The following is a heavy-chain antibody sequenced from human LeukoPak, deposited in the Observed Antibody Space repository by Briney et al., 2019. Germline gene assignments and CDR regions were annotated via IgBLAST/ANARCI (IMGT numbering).Heavy chain of an antibody. CDR2: IVRSGGST. CDR3: TKLVGASPLDY. D-gene: IGHD1-26*01. J-gene: IGHJ4*02. V-gene: IGHV3-23*01. CDR1: GFTFTNYA. Sequence: GGSLRLSCAASGFTFTNYAMYSMYWVRQAPGKGLAWVSGIVRSGGSTYYADSVKGRFTISRDNSKNTLYLQMNSLRAEDTAVYYCTKLVGASPLDYWGQGTLVTVSS.